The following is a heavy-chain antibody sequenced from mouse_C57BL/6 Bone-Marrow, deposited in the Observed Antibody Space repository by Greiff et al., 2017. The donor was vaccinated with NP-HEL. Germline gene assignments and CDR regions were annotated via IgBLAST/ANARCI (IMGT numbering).Heavy chain of an antibody. CDR1: GYTFTSYD. Sequence: QVQLQQSGPELVKPGASVKLSCKASGYTFTSYDINWVKQRPGQGLEWIGWIYPRDGSTKYNEKFKGKATLTVDTSSSTAYMELHSLTSEDSAVYFCARIRESYDYDTFAYWGQGTLVTVSA. V-gene: IGHV1-85*01. CDR3: ARIRESYDYDTFAY. J-gene: IGHJ3*01. CDR2: IYPRDGST. D-gene: IGHD2-4*01.